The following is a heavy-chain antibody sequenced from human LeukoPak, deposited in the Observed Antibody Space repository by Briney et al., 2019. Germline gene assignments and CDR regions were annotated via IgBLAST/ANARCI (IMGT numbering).Heavy chain of an antibody. CDR2: INHSGST. V-gene: IGHV4-34*01. CDR1: GGSFSDYY. CDR3: ARAAPDIVVVPAAIEITYGMDV. J-gene: IGHJ6*02. D-gene: IGHD2-2*02. Sequence: SETLSLTCAVYGGSFSDYYWSWIRQPPGKGLEWIGEINHSGSTNYNPSLKSRVTISVDTSKNQFSLKLSSVTAADTAVYYCARAAPDIVVVPAAIEITYGMDVWGQGTTVTVSS.